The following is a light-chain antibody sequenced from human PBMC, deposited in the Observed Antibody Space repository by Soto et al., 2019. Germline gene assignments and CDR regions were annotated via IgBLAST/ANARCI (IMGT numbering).Light chain of an antibody. Sequence: EIVLTQSPATLSLSPGERGTLSCRASESVTDYLAWYQQKPGQAPRLLVYDVSNRAAGIPTRLSGGGSGTDFTLTISNVEPEDFAVYYCQQRSDWPWTFGQGTKVDI. V-gene: IGKV3-11*01. CDR2: DVS. J-gene: IGKJ1*01. CDR1: ESVTDY. CDR3: QQRSDWPWT.